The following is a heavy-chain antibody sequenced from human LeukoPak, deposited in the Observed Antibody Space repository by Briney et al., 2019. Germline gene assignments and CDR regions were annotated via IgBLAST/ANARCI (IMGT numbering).Heavy chain of an antibody. D-gene: IGHD1-26*01. J-gene: IGHJ3*02. CDR3: AKGAARYSGTQGAFDI. Sequence: PGGSLRLSCAASGFTFSSYAMSWVRQAPGKGLEWVSAISGSGGSTYYADSVKGRFTISRDNSKNTLYLQMNSLRAEDTAVYYCAKGAARYSGTQGAFDIWGQGTMVTVSS. V-gene: IGHV3-23*01. CDR2: ISGSGGST. CDR1: GFTFSSYA.